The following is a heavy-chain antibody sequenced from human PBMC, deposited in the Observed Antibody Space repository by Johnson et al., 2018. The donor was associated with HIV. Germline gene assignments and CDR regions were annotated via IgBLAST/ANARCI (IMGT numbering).Heavy chain of an antibody. D-gene: IGHD2-8*01. J-gene: IGHJ3*02. V-gene: IGHV3-11*04. CDR1: GFTFSDSY. CDR2: ISSSDSAI. Sequence: QVTLVESGGGLVKPGGSLRLSCGASGFTFSDSYMNWIRQAPGKGLEWVSYISSSDSAIWYADSVKGRFTVSRDNAKNSLYLQMNSLRAEDTAVYYCARSVNAGRPFDIWGQGTLVTVSS. CDR3: ARSVNAGRPFDI.